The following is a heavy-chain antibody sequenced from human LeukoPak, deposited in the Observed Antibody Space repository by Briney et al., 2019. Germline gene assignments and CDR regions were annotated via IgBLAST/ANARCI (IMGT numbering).Heavy chain of an antibody. J-gene: IGHJ6*03. CDR3: ARGADWQVLEYYYYYMDV. Sequence: ASVKVSCKASGYTFSNYNIHWLRQAPGQGLEWMGIVNPSGDSTNYAQNFQGRVTMTGDTSTSTVYMELSSLRSEDTAVYYCARGADWQVLEYYYYYMDVWGKGTTVTVSS. CDR1: GYTFSNYN. V-gene: IGHV1-46*01. D-gene: IGHD3-3*01. CDR2: VNPSGDST.